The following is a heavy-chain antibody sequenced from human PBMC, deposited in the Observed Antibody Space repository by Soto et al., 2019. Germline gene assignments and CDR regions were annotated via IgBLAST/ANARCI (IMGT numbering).Heavy chain of an antibody. CDR1: GYTFTSYY. CDR3: AGAAGRFGELYWFDP. V-gene: IGHV1-46*01. D-gene: IGHD3-10*01. CDR2: INPSGVST. Sequence: QVQLVQSGAEVKKPGASVKVSCKASGYTFTSYYMHCVRQAPGQGLEWMGIINPSGVSTSYAQKFRGRVTMTRDTSTSTVYMEMKNLRSEDTAVYYCAGAAGRFGELYWFDPWGQGTLVTVSS. J-gene: IGHJ5*02.